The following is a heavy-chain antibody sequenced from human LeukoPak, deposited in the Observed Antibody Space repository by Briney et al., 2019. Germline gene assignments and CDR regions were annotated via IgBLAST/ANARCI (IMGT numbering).Heavy chain of an antibody. J-gene: IGHJ3*02. V-gene: IGHV4-4*02. Sequence: SGTLSLTCAVSGGSISSSNWWSWVRQPPGKGLEWIGEIYHSGSTNYNPSLKSRVTISVDKSKNQFSLKLSSVTAADTAVYYCARDLGSPRNYYDSSGYYMQYAFDIWGQGTMVTVSS. CDR3: ARDLGSPRNYYDSSGYYMQYAFDI. CDR2: IYHSGST. CDR1: GGSISSSNW. D-gene: IGHD3-22*01.